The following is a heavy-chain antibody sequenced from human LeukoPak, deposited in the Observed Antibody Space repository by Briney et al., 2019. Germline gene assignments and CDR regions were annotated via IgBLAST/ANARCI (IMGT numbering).Heavy chain of an antibody. CDR1: GGSMSSYS. Sequence: SETLSLTCTVSGGSMSSYSWSWVRQPPGRGLEWIGYIYYSGSTTYNPSLRSRLTISLDTSNNQFSLKLRSVTAADTAVYYCAGDYGSGSYRFDYWGQGTVVTVSS. CDR2: IYYSGST. CDR3: AGDYGSGSYRFDY. V-gene: IGHV4-59*12. J-gene: IGHJ4*02. D-gene: IGHD3-10*01.